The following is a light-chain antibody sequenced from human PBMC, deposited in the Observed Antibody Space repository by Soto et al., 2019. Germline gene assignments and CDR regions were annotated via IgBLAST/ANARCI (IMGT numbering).Light chain of an antibody. Sequence: EIVLTQSPATLSLSPGERATLSCRASQSVSSYLAWYQQKPGQAPRLLIQDTSNRATGIPARFSGSGSGTDFTLTISSLEPEDFAVYYCQQYNNWPPWTFGQGTKVDIK. CDR3: QQYNNWPPWT. J-gene: IGKJ1*01. V-gene: IGKV3-11*01. CDR1: QSVSSY. CDR2: DTS.